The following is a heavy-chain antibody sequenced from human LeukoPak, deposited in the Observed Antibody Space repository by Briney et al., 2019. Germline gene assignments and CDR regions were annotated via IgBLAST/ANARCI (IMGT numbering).Heavy chain of an antibody. CDR1: GFTFSSYA. J-gene: IGHJ4*02. CDR2: IYYSGST. Sequence: GSLRLSCAASGFTFSSYAMSWIRQPAGKGLEGIGYIYYSGSTNYNPSLKSRVTISVDTSKNQFSLKLSSVTAADTAVYYCARDKVITMVRGAPTEYYFDSWGQGTLVTVSS. CDR3: ARDKVITMVRGAPTEYYFDS. V-gene: IGHV4-59*12. D-gene: IGHD3-10*01.